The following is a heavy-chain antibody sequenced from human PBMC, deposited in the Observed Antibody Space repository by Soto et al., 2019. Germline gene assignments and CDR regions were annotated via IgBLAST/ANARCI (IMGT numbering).Heavy chain of an antibody. V-gene: IGHV1-2*04. CDR2: INPNSGGT. D-gene: IGHD6-19*01. CDR1: GYTFTGYY. CDR3: ARDLLDSSGWYGDYYGMDV. J-gene: IGHJ6*02. Sequence: QVQLVQSGAEVKKPGASVKVSCKASGYTFTGYYMHWVRQAPGQGLEWMGWINPNSGGTNYAQKFQGWVTMTRDTSISTAYMELSRLRSDDTAVYYCARDLLDSSGWYGDYYGMDVWGQGTTVTVSS.